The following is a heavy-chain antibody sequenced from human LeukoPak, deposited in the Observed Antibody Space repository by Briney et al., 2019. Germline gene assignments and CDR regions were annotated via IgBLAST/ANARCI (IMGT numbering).Heavy chain of an antibody. CDR1: GFTFSRHG. CDR3: ARDRAWNYFDY. D-gene: IGHD3-3*01. V-gene: IGHV3-30*03. Sequence: GGTLRLSCAPSGFTFSRHGMHWVRQAPGKGLEWVAIISNDGSRKYYAHSVEGRFTISRDNSKNTLYLQMDSLRAEDTAVYYCARDRAWNYFDYWGQGTLVTVSS. CDR2: ISNDGSRK. J-gene: IGHJ4*02.